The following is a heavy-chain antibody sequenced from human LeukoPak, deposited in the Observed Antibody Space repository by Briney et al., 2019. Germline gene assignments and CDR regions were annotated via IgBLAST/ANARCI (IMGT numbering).Heavy chain of an antibody. D-gene: IGHD3-16*02. CDR3: WSLTRYNDYVLGSYCYTGFDY. CDR2: ISSSGSTI. Sequence: GGSLRLSCAAPPLTITSYEMDRVRQAPGKGLEWVSYISSSGSTIYYADSVKGRFTISRDNAKNTLYLQMNSLRAEDTAVYYFWSLTRYNDYVLGSYCYTGFDYWGQGTLVTVSS. J-gene: IGHJ4*02. V-gene: IGHV3-48*03. CDR1: PLTITSYE.